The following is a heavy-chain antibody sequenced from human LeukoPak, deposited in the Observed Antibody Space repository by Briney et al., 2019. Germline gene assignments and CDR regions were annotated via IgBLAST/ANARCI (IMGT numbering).Heavy chain of an antibody. CDR3: GREELVWIGETRNYGMDV. D-gene: IGHD3-10*01. V-gene: IGHV3-7*05. Sequence: PGGSLRLSCVVSGFTFSDYYMGWVRQAPGKGLEWVANLNEDGTQKYYVDSVKGRFTISRDNAKKSLYLQMNSLRAEDTALYYCGREELVWIGETRNYGMDVWGQGTTVTVSS. CDR2: LNEDGTQK. J-gene: IGHJ6*02. CDR1: GFTFSDYY.